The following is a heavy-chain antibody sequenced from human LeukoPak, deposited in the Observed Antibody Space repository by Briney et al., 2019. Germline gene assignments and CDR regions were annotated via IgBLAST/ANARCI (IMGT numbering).Heavy chain of an antibody. D-gene: IGHD6-19*01. CDR1: GFTFDDYA. CDR3: AKVGGYRSGWAPVYWYFDL. CDR2: ISWNSGSI. Sequence: PGRSLRLSCAASGFTFDDYAMHWVRQAPGKGLEWVSGISWNSGSIVYADSVKGRFTISRDNAKNSLYLQMNSLRAEDTALYYCAKVGGYRSGWAPVYWYFDLWGXGTLVTVSS. V-gene: IGHV3-9*01. J-gene: IGHJ2*01.